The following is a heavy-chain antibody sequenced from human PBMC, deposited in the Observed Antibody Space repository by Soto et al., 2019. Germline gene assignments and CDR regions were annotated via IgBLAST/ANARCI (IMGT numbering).Heavy chain of an antibody. V-gene: IGHV5-51*01. CDR3: WRLGIDVVVPGAQYYSYGMDV. CDR1: GYSFTSYW. D-gene: IGHD2-2*01. J-gene: IGHJ6*02. Sequence: PGESLKISCNGSGYSFTSYWIGWVRQMPGKGLEWMGIIYPGDSDTRYSPSFQGQVTISADKSISTAYLQWSSLKASDTAMYYCWRLGIDVVVPGAQYYSYGMDVWGQGTTVTVSS. CDR2: IYPGDSDT.